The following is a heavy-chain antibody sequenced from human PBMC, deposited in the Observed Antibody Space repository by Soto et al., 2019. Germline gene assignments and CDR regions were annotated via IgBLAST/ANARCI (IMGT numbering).Heavy chain of an antibody. V-gene: IGHV2-26*01. CDR3: ARIQSGGWYGNWFDP. D-gene: IGHD6-19*01. CDR2: IFSNDEK. CDR1: GLSLSNARMG. J-gene: IGHJ5*02. Sequence: QVTLKESGPVLVKPTETLTLTCTVSGLSLSNARMGVSWIRQPPGKALEWLAHIFSNDEKSYSTSLKSRLTISKDTSKSQVVLTMTNMDPVDTATYYCARIQSGGWYGNWFDPWGQGTLVTVSS.